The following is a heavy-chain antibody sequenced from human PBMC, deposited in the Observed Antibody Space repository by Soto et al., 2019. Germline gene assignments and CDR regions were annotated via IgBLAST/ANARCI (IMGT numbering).Heavy chain of an antibody. CDR3: ARGYRQSGYSSRWVFDY. CDR2: MYYSGST. J-gene: IGHJ4*02. D-gene: IGHD6-13*01. V-gene: IGHV4-31*01. CDR1: GGSINSGGYY. Sequence: QVQLRESGPGLVKPSQTLSLTCTVYGGSINSGGYYWNWLRQHPGTGLEWIGYMYYSGSTYYNPSLRSHVIISADTSENHFSLKLSSVTAADTAVYFCARGYRQSGYSSRWVFDYLGQGTLVNVSS.